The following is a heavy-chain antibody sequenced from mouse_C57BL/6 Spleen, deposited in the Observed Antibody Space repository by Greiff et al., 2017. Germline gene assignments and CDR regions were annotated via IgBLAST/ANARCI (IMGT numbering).Heavy chain of an antibody. J-gene: IGHJ4*01. CDR1: GYTFTSYW. V-gene: IGHV1-52*01. D-gene: IGHD1-1*01. CDR2: IDPSDSET. Sequence: QVQLKQPGAELVRPGSSVKLSCKASGYTFTSYWMHWVKQRPIQGLEWIGNIDPSDSETHYNQKFKDKATLTVDKSSSTAYMQLSSLTSEDSAVYYCARRRGLRDYAMDYWGQGTSVTVSS. CDR3: ARRRGLRDYAMDY.